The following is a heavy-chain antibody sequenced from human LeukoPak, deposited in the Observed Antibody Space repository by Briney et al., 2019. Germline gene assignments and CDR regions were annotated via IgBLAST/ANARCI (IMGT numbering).Heavy chain of an antibody. J-gene: IGHJ4*02. CDR3: ARELIAVAGTFDY. D-gene: IGHD6-19*01. CDR2: INWNGGST. Sequence: GGSLRLSCAASGFTFSSYAMSWVRQAPGKGLEWVSGINWNGGSTGYADSVKGRFTISRDNAKNSLYLRMNSLRAEDTALYYCARELIAVAGTFDYWGQGTLVTVSS. V-gene: IGHV3-20*04. CDR1: GFTFSSYA.